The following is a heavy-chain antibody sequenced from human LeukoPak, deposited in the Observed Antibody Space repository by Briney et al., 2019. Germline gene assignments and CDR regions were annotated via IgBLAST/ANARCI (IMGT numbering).Heavy chain of an antibody. J-gene: IGHJ4*02. CDR2: INPSGGST. V-gene: IGHV1-46*01. CDR1: GYTFTSYY. CDR3: ATAESVAGTFLTFPSYYFDY. Sequence: ASVKVSCKASGYTFTSYYMHWVRQAPGQGLEWMGIINPSGGSTSYAQKFQGRVTMTRDTSTSTVYMELSSLRSEDTAVYYCATAESVAGTFLTFPSYYFDYWGQGTLVTVSS. D-gene: IGHD6-19*01.